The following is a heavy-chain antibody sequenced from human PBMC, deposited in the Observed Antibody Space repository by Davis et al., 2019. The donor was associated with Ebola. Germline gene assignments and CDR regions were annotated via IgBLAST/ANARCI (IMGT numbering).Heavy chain of an antibody. CDR2: ISGSGANT. CDR3: ARVGSGGDIDY. D-gene: IGHD2-21*01. V-gene: IGHV3-23*01. J-gene: IGHJ4*02. Sequence: GESLKISCAASGFTFSIFAMTWVRRVPGKGLECVSGISGSGANTYYADSVKGRFTISRDNSKNTLYLQMNSLRAEDTAVYYCARVGSGGDIDYWGQGTLVTVSS. CDR1: GFTFSIFA.